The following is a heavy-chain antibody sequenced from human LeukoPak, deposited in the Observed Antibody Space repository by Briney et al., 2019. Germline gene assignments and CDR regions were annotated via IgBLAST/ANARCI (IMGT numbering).Heavy chain of an antibody. V-gene: IGHV3-74*01. J-gene: IGHJ4*02. D-gene: IGHD5-24*01. CDR1: GFTFSNYW. CDR2: INMDGSIT. Sequence: GGSLRLSCAASGFTFSNYWMHWVRQAPGKGRVWVSRINMDGSITSYADSVKGRFIISRDNAKSTLYLQMNSLRAESTAVYYCAREYGYNTAHFDYWGQGTLVTASS. CDR3: AREYGYNTAHFDY.